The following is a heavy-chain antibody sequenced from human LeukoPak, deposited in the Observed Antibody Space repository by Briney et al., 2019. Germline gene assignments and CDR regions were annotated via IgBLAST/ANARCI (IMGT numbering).Heavy chain of an antibody. CDR2: IYYSGST. CDR1: GGSFSSYY. V-gene: IGHV4-59*01. D-gene: IGHD5-12*01. J-gene: IGHJ5*02. Sequence: NPSETLSLTCTVSGGSFSSYYWSWIRQPPGKGLEWIGYIYYSGSTNYNPSLKSRVTISLDTSKSQFSLKLSSVTAADTAVYYCVRAVGPVGGYDSPWGQGTLVTVSS. CDR3: VRAVGPVGGYDSP.